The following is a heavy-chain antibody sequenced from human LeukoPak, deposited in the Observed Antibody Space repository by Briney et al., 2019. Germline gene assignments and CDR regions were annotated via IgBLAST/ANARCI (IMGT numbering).Heavy chain of an antibody. CDR2: ISSSSSTI. V-gene: IGHV3-48*01. D-gene: IGHD3-16*02. CDR1: GFTFSSYS. CDR3: ESWDVWGSYRPHFDY. Sequence: GGSLRLSCAASGFTFSSYSMNWVRQAPGKGLEGVSYISSSSSTIYYADSVKGRFTISRDNAKNSLYLQMNSLRAEDAAVYYCESWDVWGSYRPHFDYWGQGTLVTVSS. J-gene: IGHJ4*02.